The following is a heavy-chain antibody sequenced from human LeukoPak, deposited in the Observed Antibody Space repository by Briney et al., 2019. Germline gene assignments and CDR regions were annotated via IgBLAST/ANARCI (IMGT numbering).Heavy chain of an antibody. V-gene: IGHV1-2*02. CDR1: GYTFTDYY. Sequence: ASVKVSCKASGYTFTDYYMHWVRQAPGQGLEWMGWINPNSGGTNYAQKFQGRVTMTRDTSISTAYMELSRLRSDDTAVYYCARESVYSGYDGPGGMDVWGKGTTVTISS. D-gene: IGHD5-12*01. CDR2: INPNSGGT. J-gene: IGHJ6*04. CDR3: ARESVYSGYDGPGGMDV.